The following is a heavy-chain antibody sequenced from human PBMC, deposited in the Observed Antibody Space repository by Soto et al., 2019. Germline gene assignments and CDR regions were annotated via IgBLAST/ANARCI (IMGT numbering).Heavy chain of an antibody. D-gene: IGHD5-12*01. CDR3: ARDWLDGYNYLDY. Sequence: PGGSLRLSCAASGFTFSSYAMHWVRQAPGKGLEWVAVISYDGSNKYYADSVKGRFTISRDNSKNTLYLQMNSLRAEDTAVYYCARDWLDGYNYLDYWGQGTLVTVSS. J-gene: IGHJ4*02. CDR2: ISYDGSNK. CDR1: GFTFSSYA. V-gene: IGHV3-30-3*01.